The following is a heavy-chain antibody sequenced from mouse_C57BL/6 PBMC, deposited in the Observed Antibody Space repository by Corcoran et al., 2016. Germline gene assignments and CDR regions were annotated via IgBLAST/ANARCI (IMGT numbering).Heavy chain of an antibody. CDR1: GYTFTTYG. CDR2: INTYSGVP. V-gene: IGHV9-3*01. Sequence: QIQLVQSGPELKKPGETVKISCKASGYTFTTYGMSWVKQAPGKGLKWMGWINTYSGVPTYADDFKGRFAFSLETSASTAYLQINNLKNEDTATYFGARYTTVVPFAYWGQGTLVTVSA. CDR3: ARYTTVVPFAY. D-gene: IGHD1-1*01. J-gene: IGHJ3*01.